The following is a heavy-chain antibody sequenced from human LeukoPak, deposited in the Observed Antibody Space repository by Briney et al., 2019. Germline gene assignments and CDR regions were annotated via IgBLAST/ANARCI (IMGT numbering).Heavy chain of an antibody. D-gene: IGHD3-22*01. Sequence: GGSLRLSCAASGFTLSSYGMSWVRQAPGKGLEWVSAISGSGGSTYYADSVKGRFTISRDNSKNTLYLQMNSLRAEDTAVYYCAKDLKGSSGYYHIFDYWGQGTLVTVSS. J-gene: IGHJ4*02. V-gene: IGHV3-23*01. CDR3: AKDLKGSSGYYHIFDY. CDR1: GFTLSSYG. CDR2: ISGSGGST.